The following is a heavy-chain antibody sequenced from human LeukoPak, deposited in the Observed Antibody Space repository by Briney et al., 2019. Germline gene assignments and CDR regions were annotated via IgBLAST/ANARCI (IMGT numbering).Heavy chain of an antibody. CDR2: VKSQGDGGTT. CDR3: TTVSPHHFYNSGYFAD. J-gene: IGHJ4*02. CDR1: GFSFNDAW. Sequence: GGSLRLSCEVSGFSFNDAWMSWVRQAPGKGLEWVGRVKSQGDGGTTDYTAAVKGRFTISREDSKNTLFLQMNSLKTEDTGFYFCTTVSPHHFYNSGYFADWGQGTLVTVSS. V-gene: IGHV3-15*01. D-gene: IGHD6-19*01.